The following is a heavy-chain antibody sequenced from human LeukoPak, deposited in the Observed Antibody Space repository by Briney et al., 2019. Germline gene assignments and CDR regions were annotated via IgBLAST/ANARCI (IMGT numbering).Heavy chain of an antibody. CDR2: TNAGNGNT. V-gene: IGHV1-3*01. Sequence: GASVEVSCKASGYTFTSYAMHWVRQAPGQRLEWMGWTNAGNGNTKYSQKFQGRVTITRDTSASTAYMELSSLRSEDTAVYYCASIGYSYGYGYFDYWGQGTLVTVSS. CDR3: ASIGYSYGYGYFDY. D-gene: IGHD5-18*01. CDR1: GYTFTSYA. J-gene: IGHJ4*02.